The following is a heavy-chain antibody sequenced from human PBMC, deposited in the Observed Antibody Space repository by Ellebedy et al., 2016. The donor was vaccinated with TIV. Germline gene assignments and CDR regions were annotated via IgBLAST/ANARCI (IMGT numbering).Heavy chain of an antibody. D-gene: IGHD6-19*01. CDR1: GGSISGYY. J-gene: IGHJ4*02. CDR3: ARGAAYSSGWYSN. Sequence: SETLSLTCTVSGGSISGYYWSWIRQAPGRGLEWIGYVYRSGNSHYNPSLERRVTISVDTSKNQFSLRLTSVTAADTAVYYCARGAAYSSGWYSNWGQGTLVAVSS. V-gene: IGHV4-59*01. CDR2: VYRSGNS.